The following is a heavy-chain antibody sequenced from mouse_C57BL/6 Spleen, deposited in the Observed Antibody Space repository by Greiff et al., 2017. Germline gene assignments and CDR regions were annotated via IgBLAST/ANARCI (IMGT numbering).Heavy chain of an antibody. D-gene: IGHD3-3*01. CDR3: ARGTGYAMDY. CDR1: GYSFTGYY. J-gene: IGHJ4*01. Sequence: VQLQQSGPELVKPGASVKISCKASGYSFTGYYMNWVKQSPETSLEWIGEINPSTGGTTYNQKFKAKATLTVDKSSSTAYMQLKSLTSEDSAVYYCARGTGYAMDYWGQGTSVTVSS. V-gene: IGHV1-42*01. CDR2: INPSTGGT.